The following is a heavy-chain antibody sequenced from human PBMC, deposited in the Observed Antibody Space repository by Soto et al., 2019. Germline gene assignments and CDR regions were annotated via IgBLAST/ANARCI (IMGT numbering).Heavy chain of an antibody. J-gene: IGHJ6*02. D-gene: IGHD6-13*01. Sequence: ESGGGLVQPGGSLRLSCAASGFTVSSNYMSWVRQAPGKGLEWVSVTYSGGSTYYADSVKGRFTISRDNSKNTLYLQMNSLRAEDTAVYYCARGIAAARMDVWGQGTTVTVSS. CDR2: TYSGGST. CDR3: ARGIAAARMDV. CDR1: GFTVSSNY. V-gene: IGHV3-66*01.